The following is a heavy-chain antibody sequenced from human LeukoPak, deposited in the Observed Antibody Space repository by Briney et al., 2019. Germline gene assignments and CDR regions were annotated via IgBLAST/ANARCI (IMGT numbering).Heavy chain of an antibody. D-gene: IGHD3-10*01. CDR3: TTASVTMVRGVINPDAFDV. Sequence: NSGGSLRLSCAASGFTFSNAWMSWVRQAPGKGLEWVGRIMSITDGGTTAYAAPVKGRFTISRDDSKNTLYLQMKGLETEDTAVYYCTTASVTMVRGVINPDAFDVWGLGTMVIVSS. V-gene: IGHV3-15*01. J-gene: IGHJ3*01. CDR2: IMSITDGGTT. CDR1: GFTFSNAW.